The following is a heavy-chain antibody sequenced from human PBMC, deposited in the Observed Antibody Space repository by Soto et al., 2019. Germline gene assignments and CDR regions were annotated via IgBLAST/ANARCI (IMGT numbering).Heavy chain of an antibody. V-gene: IGHV4-30-4*01. J-gene: IGHJ5*02. CDR3: ARVMAACSSTSCYPNWFDH. CDR2: IYYSGST. CDR1: GGSISSGDYY. Sequence: PSETLSLTCTVSGGSISSGDYYWSWIRQPPGKDLEWIGYIYYSGSTYYNPSLKSRVTISVDTSKNQFSLKLSSVTAADTAVYYCARVMAACSSTSCYPNWFDHWGQVTLVTVSS. D-gene: IGHD2-2*01.